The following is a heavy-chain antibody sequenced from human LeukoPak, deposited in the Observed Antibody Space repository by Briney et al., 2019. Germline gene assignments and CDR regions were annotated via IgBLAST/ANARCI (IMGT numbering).Heavy chain of an antibody. Sequence: GGSLRLSCAASGFTFSSYGMHWVRQAPGKGLKWVAFIRYDGSNKYYADSVKGRFTISRDNSKNTLYLQMNSLRAQDTAVYYCARDRGGYDPFDYWGQGTLVTVSP. CDR2: IRYDGSNK. CDR3: ARDRGGYDPFDY. V-gene: IGHV3-30*02. D-gene: IGHD5-12*01. CDR1: GFTFSSYG. J-gene: IGHJ4*02.